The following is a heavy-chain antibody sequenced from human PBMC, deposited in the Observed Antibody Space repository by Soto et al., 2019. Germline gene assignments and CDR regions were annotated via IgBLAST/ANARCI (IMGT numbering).Heavy chain of an antibody. Sequence: GGSLKLSCAGSGFTFSDNWMGWVRQAPGKGLEWLANIKQDGRDKYYVDSVKGRFTISRDNAKNSLYLQMNSLRAEDTAMYYCVRDKYYLVYWGRGTLVTVSS. CDR1: GFTFSDNW. V-gene: IGHV3-7*01. CDR2: IKQDGRDK. J-gene: IGHJ4*02. CDR3: VRDKYYLVY.